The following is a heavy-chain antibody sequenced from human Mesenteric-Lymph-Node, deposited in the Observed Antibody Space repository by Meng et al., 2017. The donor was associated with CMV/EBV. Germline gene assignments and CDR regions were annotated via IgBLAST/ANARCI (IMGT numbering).Heavy chain of an antibody. V-gene: IGHV5-51*01. D-gene: IGHD3-3*01. CDR1: GYSFTSYW. CDR2: IYPGDSDT. Sequence: GESLKISCKGSGYSFTSYWIGWVRQMPGKGLEWMGIIYPGDSDTRYSTSFQGQVTISADKSISAAYLQWSSLKASDTAMYYCARAYYDFWSAYSTKAFDIWGQGTMVTVSS. CDR3: ARAYYDFWSAYSTKAFDI. J-gene: IGHJ3*02.